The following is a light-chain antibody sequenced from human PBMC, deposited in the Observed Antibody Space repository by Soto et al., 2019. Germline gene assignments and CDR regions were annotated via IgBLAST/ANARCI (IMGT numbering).Light chain of an antibody. CDR3: QQYSVSPWT. Sequence: ETVLTQSPGTLSLSPGERATLSCRASEIITTRFIAWYQQKRGQARRLVIWGAYRRATGIPDRFSGSGSGTDFTLTVSRLEPEDFAVYYCQQYSVSPWTFGQGTRVEIK. CDR2: GAY. CDR1: EIITTRF. V-gene: IGKV3-20*01. J-gene: IGKJ1*01.